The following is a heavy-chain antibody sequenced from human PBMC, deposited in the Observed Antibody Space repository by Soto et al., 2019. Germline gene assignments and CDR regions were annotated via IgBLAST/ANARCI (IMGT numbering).Heavy chain of an antibody. D-gene: IGHD6-13*01. V-gene: IGHV4-4*02. CDR3: AKDGSSSSWLTRPVDYFDY. Sequence: SETLSLTCAVSGGSISTDYWWSWVRQPPGKGLECIGEVHHSGTTNYIQSLKSRVTMSVDKSGNQVSLELTSVAAEDTAVYYCAKDGSSSSWLTRPVDYFDYWGQGTLVTVSS. J-gene: IGHJ4*02. CDR2: VHHSGTT. CDR1: GGSISTDYW.